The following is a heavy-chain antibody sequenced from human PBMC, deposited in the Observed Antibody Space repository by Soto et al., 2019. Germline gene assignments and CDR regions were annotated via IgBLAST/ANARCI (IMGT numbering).Heavy chain of an antibody. J-gene: IGHJ4*02. Sequence: PGVSVRLSCAASGCTFSSYSMNWVRQAPGKGLEWVSYISSSSSTIYYADSVKGRFTISRDNAKNSLYMQMNSLRDEDTAVYYCARDFFRKRFGPPDYWGQGTLVTVSS. D-gene: IGHD3-16*01. CDR1: GCTFSSYS. CDR2: ISSSSSTI. CDR3: ARDFFRKRFGPPDY. V-gene: IGHV3-48*02.